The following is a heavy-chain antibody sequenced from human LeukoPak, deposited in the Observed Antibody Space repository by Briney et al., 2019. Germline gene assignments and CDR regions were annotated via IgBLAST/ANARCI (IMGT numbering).Heavy chain of an antibody. CDR1: GGSFSGYY. CDR3: ARRKGNYYGSGSPFDY. V-gene: IGHV4-34*01. D-gene: IGHD3-10*01. J-gene: IGHJ4*02. CDR2: INHSGST. Sequence: SETLSLTCAVYGGSFSGYYWSWIRQPPGKGLEWIGEINHSGSTNYNPSLKSRVTISVDTSKNQFSLKLSSVTAADTAVYYCARRKGNYYGSGSPFDYWGQGTLVTVSS.